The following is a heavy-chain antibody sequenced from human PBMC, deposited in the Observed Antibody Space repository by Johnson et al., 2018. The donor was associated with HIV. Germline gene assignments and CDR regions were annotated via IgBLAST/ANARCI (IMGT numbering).Heavy chain of an antibody. CDR3: ATRQQLVPGAFDI. J-gene: IGHJ3*02. CDR2: IRYDGSNK. V-gene: IGHV3-30*02. D-gene: IGHD6-13*01. CDR1: GFTFSSYG. Sequence: QVQLVESGGGVVQPGRSLRLSCAASGFTFSSYGMHWVRQAPGKGLEWVTFIRYDGSNKYYADSVKGLFTISRDNSKNTLYLQMNSLRAEDTTVYYCATRQQLVPGAFDIWGQGTMVTVSS.